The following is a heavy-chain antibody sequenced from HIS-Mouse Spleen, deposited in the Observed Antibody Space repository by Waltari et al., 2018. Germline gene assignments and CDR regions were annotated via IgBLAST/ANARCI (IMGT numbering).Heavy chain of an antibody. J-gene: IGHJ2*01. D-gene: IGHD6-13*01. CDR1: GGSISSSPYY. V-gene: IGHV4-39*07. CDR2: IYYSGST. Sequence: QLQLQESGPGLVKPSETLSLTCTVSGGSISSSPYYSGWIRQPPGKGLEWIGSIYYSGSTYYNPSLKSRVTISVDTSKNQFSLKLSSVTAADTAVYYCAREIPYSSSWYDWYFDLWGRGTLVTVSS. CDR3: AREIPYSSSWYDWYFDL.